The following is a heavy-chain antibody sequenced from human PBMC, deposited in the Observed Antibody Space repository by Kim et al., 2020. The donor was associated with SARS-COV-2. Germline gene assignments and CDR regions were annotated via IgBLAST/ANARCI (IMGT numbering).Heavy chain of an antibody. J-gene: IGHJ4*02. Sequence: SETLSLTCAVYGGSFSGYYWSWIRQPPGKGLEWIGEINHSGSTNYNPSLKSRVTISVDTSKNQFSLKLSSVTAAYTAVYYCARGGGIVGATIDYWGQGTLVTVSS. CDR1: GGSFSGYY. CDR3: ARGGGIVGATIDY. CDR2: INHSGST. D-gene: IGHD1-26*01. V-gene: IGHV4-34*01.